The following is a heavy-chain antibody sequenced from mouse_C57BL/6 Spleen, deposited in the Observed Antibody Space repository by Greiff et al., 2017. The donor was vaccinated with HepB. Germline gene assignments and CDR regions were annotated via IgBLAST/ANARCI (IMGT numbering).Heavy chain of an antibody. Sequence: VQLQQSGPGLVQPSQSLSITCTVSGFSLTSYGVHWVRQSPGKGLEWLGVIRSGGSTDYNAAFISRLSISKDNPKSQVFFKMNSLQADDTSIYYCARNPTPHYCAMDYWGQGTSVTV. V-gene: IGHV2-2*01. J-gene: IGHJ4*01. CDR1: GFSLTSYG. CDR3: ARNPTPHYCAMDY. D-gene: IGHD1-1*01. CDR2: IRSGGST.